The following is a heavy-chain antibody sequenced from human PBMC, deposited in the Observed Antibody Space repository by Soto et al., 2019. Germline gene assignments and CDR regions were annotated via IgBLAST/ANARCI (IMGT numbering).Heavy chain of an antibody. CDR1: GGSFSGYY. CDR3: ARLVVVVAATTHIDY. D-gene: IGHD2-15*01. Sequence: PSETLSLTCAVYGGSFSGYYWSWIRQPPGKGLEWIGEINHSGSTNYNPSLKSRVTISVDTSKNQFSLKLSSVTAADTAVYYCARLVVVVAATTHIDYWGQGTLVTVSS. J-gene: IGHJ4*02. V-gene: IGHV4-34*01. CDR2: INHSGST.